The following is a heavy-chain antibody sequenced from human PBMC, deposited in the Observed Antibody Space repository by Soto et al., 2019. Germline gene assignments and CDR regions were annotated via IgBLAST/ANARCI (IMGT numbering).Heavy chain of an antibody. CDR2: ISAYNGNT. V-gene: IGHV1-18*01. CDR3: VASDFEDREATGWFDR. Sequence: QVQLVQSGAEVKKPGASVKVSCKASGYTFTSYGISWVRQAPGQGLEWMGWISAYNGNTNYAQKLQGRVTMTTDTATSTAYMELRSLRSDDTAVYYCVASDFEDREATGWFDRWGQGTLVTVSS. D-gene: IGHD5-12*01. J-gene: IGHJ5*02. CDR1: GYTFTSYG.